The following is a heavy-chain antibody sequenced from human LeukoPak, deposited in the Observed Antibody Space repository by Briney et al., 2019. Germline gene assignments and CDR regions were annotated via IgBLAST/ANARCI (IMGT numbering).Heavy chain of an antibody. V-gene: IGHV3-30*02. CDR3: TNHISVHCTRTSCYDY. CDR1: GFTFSSYG. Sequence: GGSLRLSCVASGFTFSSYGMHWVRQAPGKGLEWVAFIEFDESTKYSADSVKGRFTISRDNSKNTLYLQMNSLRPEDTALYYCTNHISVHCTRTSCYDYWGQGTLVTVSS. D-gene: IGHD2-2*01. J-gene: IGHJ4*02. CDR2: IEFDESTK.